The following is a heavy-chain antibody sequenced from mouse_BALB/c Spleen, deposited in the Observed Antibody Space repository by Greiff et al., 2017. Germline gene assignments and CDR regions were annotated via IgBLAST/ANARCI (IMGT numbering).Heavy chain of an antibody. CDR1: GYTFTSYW. J-gene: IGHJ3*01. D-gene: IGHD1-1*01. Sequence: VQLQQSGAELARPGASVKLSCKASGYTFTSYWMQWVKQRPGQGLEWIGAIYPGDGDTRYTQKFKGKATLTADKSSSTAYMQLSSLASEDSAVYYCARDGYGGFAYWGQGTLVTVSA. CDR2: IYPGDGDT. V-gene: IGHV1-87*01. CDR3: ARDGYGGFAY.